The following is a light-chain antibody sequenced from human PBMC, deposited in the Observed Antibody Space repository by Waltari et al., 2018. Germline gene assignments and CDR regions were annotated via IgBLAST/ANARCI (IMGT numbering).Light chain of an antibody. CDR2: AAS. J-gene: IGKJ1*01. Sequence: DIQMTQSPSSLSASVGDRVTITCRPSQGISTYLNWYQQKPGKAPKLLIHAASTLQSGAPSRFSGCGSWTEFTLTISSLQPEDFATYYCQQSYSIPWTFGQGTEVEI. CDR1: QGISTY. V-gene: IGKV1-39*01. CDR3: QQSYSIPWT.